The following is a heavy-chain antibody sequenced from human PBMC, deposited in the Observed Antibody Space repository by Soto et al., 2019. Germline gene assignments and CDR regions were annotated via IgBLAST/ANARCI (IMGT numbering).Heavy chain of an antibody. D-gene: IGHD6-13*01. Sequence: QVQLVQSGAEVKKPGSSVKVSCKASGGTFSSYTISWVRQAPGQGLEWMGRIIPILGIANYAQKFQGRVTITADKSTSTAYMELSSLRSEDTAVYYCARDPGIAAAGYYYYCGMDVWGQGTTVTVSS. V-gene: IGHV1-69*08. J-gene: IGHJ6*02. CDR2: IIPILGIA. CDR3: ARDPGIAAAGYYYYCGMDV. CDR1: GGTFSSYT.